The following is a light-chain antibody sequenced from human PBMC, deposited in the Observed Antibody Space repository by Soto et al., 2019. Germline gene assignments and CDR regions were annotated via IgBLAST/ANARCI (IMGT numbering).Light chain of an antibody. CDR1: SSDVGGYNY. CDR3: NSYTSSSTGV. J-gene: IGLJ3*02. Sequence: QSALTQPASVSGSPGQSITISCTGTSSDVGGYNYVSWYQHHPGKAPKLMIYDVNNRPSGVSNRFSGSKSGNTASLTISGLQAEDEADYYCNSYTSSSTGVFGGGTKVTVL. V-gene: IGLV2-14*03. CDR2: DVN.